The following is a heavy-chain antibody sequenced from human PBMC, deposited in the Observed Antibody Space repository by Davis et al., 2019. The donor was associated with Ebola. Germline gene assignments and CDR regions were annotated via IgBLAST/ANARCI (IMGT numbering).Heavy chain of an antibody. Sequence: PGGSLRLSCAASGFTFSSYGMHWVRQAPGKGLEWVAVISYDGSNKYYADSVKGRFTISRDNSKNTLYLQMNSLRAEDTAVYYCAKEGLYYFDYWGQGTLVTVSS. J-gene: IGHJ4*02. V-gene: IGHV3-30*18. CDR2: ISYDGSNK. CDR3: AKEGLYYFDY. CDR1: GFTFSSYG.